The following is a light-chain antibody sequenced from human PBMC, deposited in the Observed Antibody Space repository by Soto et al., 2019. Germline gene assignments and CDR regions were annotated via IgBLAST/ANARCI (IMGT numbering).Light chain of an antibody. CDR1: QSVSSN. Sequence: EIVMTQSPATLSVSPGERATLSCRASQSVSSNLAWYQQKPGQAPNLLIYGASTRATGIPARFSGSGSGTEFTLTISSLQSEDFAVYYCQQYNNWPRTIGQGTKVEIK. V-gene: IGKV3-15*01. CDR2: GAS. J-gene: IGKJ1*01. CDR3: QQYNNWPRT.